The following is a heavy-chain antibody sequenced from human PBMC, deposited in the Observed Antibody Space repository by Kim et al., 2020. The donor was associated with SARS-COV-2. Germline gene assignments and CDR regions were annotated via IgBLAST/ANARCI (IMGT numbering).Heavy chain of an antibody. D-gene: IGHD2-2*01. J-gene: IGHJ6*01. CDR1: GGSFSGYY. CDR3: ARGGPFYCSSTSCYYYYYG. CDR2: INHSGST. V-gene: IGHV4-34*01. Sequence: SETLSLTCAVYGGSFSGYYWSWIRQPPGKGLEWIGEINHSGSTNYNPSLKSRVTISVDTSKNQFSLKLSSVTAADTAVYYCARGGPFYCSSTSCYYYYYG.